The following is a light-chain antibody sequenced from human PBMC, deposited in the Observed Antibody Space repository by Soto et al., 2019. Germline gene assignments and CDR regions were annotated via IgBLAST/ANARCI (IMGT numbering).Light chain of an antibody. CDR1: QSISSW. Sequence: DIQMTHSPSTLSASVGDRVTITCRASQSISSWLAWYQQKPGKAPKLLIYDASSLESGVPSRFSGSGSGTEFTLTISSLQPDDFATYYCQQYINYWTFGQGTKVDI. CDR3: QQYINYWT. CDR2: DAS. J-gene: IGKJ1*01. V-gene: IGKV1-5*01.